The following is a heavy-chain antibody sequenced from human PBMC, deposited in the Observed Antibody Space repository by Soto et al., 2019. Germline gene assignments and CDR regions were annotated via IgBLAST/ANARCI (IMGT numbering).Heavy chain of an antibody. CDR1: GYTFTSYF. D-gene: IGHD2-8*01. J-gene: IGHJ4*02. Sequence: ASVKVSCKASGYTFTSYFMHWVRQAPGQGPEWMGIINPSGGSTTCAQKFQGRVTMIRDTSTSTVYMELSSLKASDTAMYYCARVSLYCTNGVCHFDYWGQGTLVTVSS. V-gene: IGHV1-46*01. CDR3: ARVSLYCTNGVCHFDY. CDR2: INPSGGST.